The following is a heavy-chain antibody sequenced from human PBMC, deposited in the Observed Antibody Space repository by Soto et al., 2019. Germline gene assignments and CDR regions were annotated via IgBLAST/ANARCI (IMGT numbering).Heavy chain of an antibody. Sequence: ASETLSLTCTVSRGYINNSYWTWIRQPPGKRLEWIGYIHYTGTTNHNPSLRGRVTMSVDTSNNQFSLKLSSVTAADTAVYYCARRYGPGFDYWGQGTLVTVSS. CDR2: IHYTGTT. CDR1: RGYINNSY. D-gene: IGHD4-17*01. V-gene: IGHV4-59*08. J-gene: IGHJ4*02. CDR3: ARRYGPGFDY.